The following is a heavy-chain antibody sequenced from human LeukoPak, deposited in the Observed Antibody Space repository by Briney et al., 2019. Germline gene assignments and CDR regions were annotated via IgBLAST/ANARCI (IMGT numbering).Heavy chain of an antibody. CDR2: ISSSSSTI. D-gene: IGHD3-3*01. CDR3: ARTYYDFWSGYDVWFDP. CDR1: GFTFSSYS. J-gene: IGHJ5*02. Sequence: QPGGSLRLSCAASGFTFSSYSMNWVRQAPGKGLEWVSYISSSSSTIYYAASVKGRFTISRDNAKNSLYLQMNSLRAEDTAVYYCARTYYDFWSGYDVWFDPWGQGTLVTVSS. V-gene: IGHV3-48*01.